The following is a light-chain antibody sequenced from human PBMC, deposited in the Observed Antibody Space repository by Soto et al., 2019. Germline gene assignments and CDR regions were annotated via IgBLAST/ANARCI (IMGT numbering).Light chain of an antibody. Sequence: DIVMTQSPASLAVYLGASATINCNSSQSVLYSSNNKNYLAWYQQKPGQHPKLLIYWASTRQSGVPDRFRGSGSGTDFTLTISSVQAEDVAVYFCKQHYNLRKFGKGNKVDIK. CDR1: QSVLYSSNNKNY. CDR3: KQHYNLRK. V-gene: IGKV4-1*01. CDR2: WAS. J-gene: IGKJ1*01.